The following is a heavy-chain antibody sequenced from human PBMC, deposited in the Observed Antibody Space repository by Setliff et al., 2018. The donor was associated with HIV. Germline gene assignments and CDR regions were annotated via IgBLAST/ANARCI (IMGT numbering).Heavy chain of an antibody. CDR3: ARPYDSLYG. J-gene: IGHJ4*02. V-gene: IGHV4-39*01. D-gene: IGHD3-22*01. CDR2: IHHSGTA. Sequence: TLSLTCTVSGGSITRTPYYWGWIRQPPGKGLEWIGSIHHSGTAYDNPSLKSRVTISVDPSTNQILLRLGSVTAADTAIYYCARPYDSLYGWGQGVLVTVSS. CDR1: GGSITRTPYY.